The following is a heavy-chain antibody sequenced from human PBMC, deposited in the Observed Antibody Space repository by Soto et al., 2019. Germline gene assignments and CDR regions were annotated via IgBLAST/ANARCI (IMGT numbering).Heavy chain of an antibody. D-gene: IGHD1-20*01. CDR1: GFTFSSYG. Sequence: QVQLVDSGGGVVQPGRSLRLSCVASGFTFSSYGMHWVRQAPGKGLEWVALIWFDGSNKYYADSVKGRFTISRDNSKNTLFLQMDSLRVEDTAVYYCAKEGIITTTSGSPVGRWGQGTLVTVSS. V-gene: IGHV3-33*06. CDR2: IWFDGSNK. J-gene: IGHJ4*02. CDR3: AKEGIITTTSGSPVGR.